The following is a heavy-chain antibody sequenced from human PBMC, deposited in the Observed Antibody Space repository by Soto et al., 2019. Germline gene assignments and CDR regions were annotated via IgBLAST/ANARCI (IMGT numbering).Heavy chain of an antibody. CDR3: ATVPPRIVVVLAEFPT. CDR2: IYHNEIK. CDR1: GTSISSSYW. Sequence: QVQLKQSGPGLVRPSGTLSLTCRVSGTSISSSYWWTWVRQSPGQGLEWIGEIYHNEIKNYNPALKSQASMSIDKSNNQFSLNLTSVTAADTAVYYCATVPPRIVVVLAEFPTWGQGTLVTVSS. D-gene: IGHD2-21*01. V-gene: IGHV4-4*02. J-gene: IGHJ4*02.